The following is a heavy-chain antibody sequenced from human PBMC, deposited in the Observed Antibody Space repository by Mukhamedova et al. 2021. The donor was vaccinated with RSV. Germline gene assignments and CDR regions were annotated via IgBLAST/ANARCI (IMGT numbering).Heavy chain of an antibody. CDR2: TNTDESST. CDR3: ARGVRGYTYDPAGY. Sequence: MHWVRQAPGKGLVWVSYTNTDESSTSHADSVMGRFTVSRDNPKNTLFLQMNRLRAEDTAVYYFARGVRGYTYDPAGYWGQGSLL. J-gene: IGHJ4*02. D-gene: IGHD5-18*01. V-gene: IGHV3-74*01.